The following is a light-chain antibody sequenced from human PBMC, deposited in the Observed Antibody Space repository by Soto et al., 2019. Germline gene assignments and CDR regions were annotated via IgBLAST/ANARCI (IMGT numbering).Light chain of an antibody. J-gene: IGKJ1*01. Sequence: DIQMTQSPSTLSASVGDRVTITCRASQRISSWFAWYQQKPGKATKLLIYKASSLESGVQSSFSGSGSGTEFPLITSSLQPEDFATYHFQQYNNYPWTFVHGTKVEIK. CDR1: QRISSW. V-gene: IGKV1-5*03. CDR2: KAS. CDR3: QQYNNYPWT.